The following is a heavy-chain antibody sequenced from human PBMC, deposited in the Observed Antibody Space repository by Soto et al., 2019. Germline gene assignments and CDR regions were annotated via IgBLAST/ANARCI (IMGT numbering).Heavy chain of an antibody. V-gene: IGHV6-1*01. CDR3: ARGGIAAARRGMDV. CDR1: GDSVSSNSAA. J-gene: IGHJ6*02. Sequence: SQTLSLSCAITGDSVSSNSAAWKWIRQSPSRGLEWLGRTYYRSKWYNDYAVSVKSRITINPDTSKNQFSLQLNSVTPEDTAVYYCARGGIAAARRGMDVWGQGTTVTVSS. D-gene: IGHD6-13*01. CDR2: TYYRSKWYN.